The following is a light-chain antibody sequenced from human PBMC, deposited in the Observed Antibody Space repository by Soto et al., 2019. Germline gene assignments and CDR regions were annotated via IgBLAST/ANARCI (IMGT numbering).Light chain of an antibody. CDR3: CSYAGSYTYF. CDR2: DVT. CDR1: TSDVWGYNY. J-gene: IGLJ1*01. Sequence: QSALTQPRSVSGSPGQSVTISCTGTTSDVWGYNYVSWYQQHPGKAPKLMIYDVTKRPSGVPDRFSGSKSANTASLTISGLQAEDEADYYCCSYAGSYTYFFGSGTKVTVL. V-gene: IGLV2-11*01.